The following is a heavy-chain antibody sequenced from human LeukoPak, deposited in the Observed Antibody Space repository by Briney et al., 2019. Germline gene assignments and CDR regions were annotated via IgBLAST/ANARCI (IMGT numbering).Heavy chain of an antibody. J-gene: IGHJ3*02. CDR2: IKQDGSEK. Sequence: GGSLRLSCAASRFTFSSYWMNWVRQAPGKGLEWVANIKQDGSEKYYVDSVKGRFTISRDNAKNSLYLQMNSLRAGDTAVYYCAKPFTISGATDAFDIWGQGTMVTVSS. CDR1: RFTFSSYW. D-gene: IGHD3-3*01. CDR3: AKPFTISGATDAFDI. V-gene: IGHV3-7*01.